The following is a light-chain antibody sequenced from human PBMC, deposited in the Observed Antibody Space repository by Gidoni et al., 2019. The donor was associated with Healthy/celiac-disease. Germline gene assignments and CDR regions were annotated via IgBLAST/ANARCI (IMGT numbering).Light chain of an antibody. CDR1: QDISNY. V-gene: IGKV1-33*01. CDR2: DAS. J-gene: IGKJ4*01. Sequence: DLQMTQSPSSLSASVGDRVTITCQASQDISNYLNWYQQKPGKAPKLLIYDASNLETGVPSRCSGSGSGTDFTFTISSLQPEDIATYYCQQYDNRLPRTFGGGTKVEIK. CDR3: QQYDNRLPRT.